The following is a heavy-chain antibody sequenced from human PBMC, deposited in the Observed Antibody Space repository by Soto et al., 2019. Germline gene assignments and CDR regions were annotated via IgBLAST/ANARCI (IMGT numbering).Heavy chain of an antibody. V-gene: IGHV1-2*04. CDR3: ARDLIQMGTTRYKFDY. CDR2: INPNHGGT. D-gene: IGHD3-9*01. CDR1: GYTFSDYY. Sequence: ASVKVSCKASGYTFSDYYIHWVRQAPGQGLEWMGWINPNHGGTNYAQRFQGWVTMTRDTSITTAYMELTSLKSDDTAMYYCARDLIQMGTTRYKFDYWGQGTLVTVSS. J-gene: IGHJ4*02.